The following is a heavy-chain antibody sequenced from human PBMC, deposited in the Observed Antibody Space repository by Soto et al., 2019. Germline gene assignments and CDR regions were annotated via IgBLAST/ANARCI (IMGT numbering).Heavy chain of an antibody. J-gene: IGHJ5*02. Sequence: QLQLQESGSGLVRPSQTLSLTCAVSGGSISSGGFSWSWIRQPPGKGLESIGYIYHSGSTYYNPSRKSRATITVDRHKNQIARKLSSVTAADTAEYYGAGGIEARPLGSWGQGTLVTVSS. CDR3: AGGIEARPLGS. CDR1: GGSISSGGFS. V-gene: IGHV4-30-2*01. D-gene: IGHD6-6*01. CDR2: IYHSGST.